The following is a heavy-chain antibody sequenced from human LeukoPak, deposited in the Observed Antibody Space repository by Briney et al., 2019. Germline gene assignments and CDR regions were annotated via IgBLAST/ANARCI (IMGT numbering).Heavy chain of an antibody. D-gene: IGHD2-15*01. CDR1: GYTFTSYG. CDR3: ARSYDYNIVVVVAAPGPFWDY. CDR2: ISAYNGNT. V-gene: IGHV1-18*04. Sequence: ASVKVSCKASGYTFTSYGISWVGQAPGQGVEGMGWISAYNGNTNYAQKLQGRVTMITDTSTSTAYMEMRSLRSDDTAVYYCARSYDYNIVVVVAAPGPFWDYWGQGTLVTVSS. J-gene: IGHJ4*02.